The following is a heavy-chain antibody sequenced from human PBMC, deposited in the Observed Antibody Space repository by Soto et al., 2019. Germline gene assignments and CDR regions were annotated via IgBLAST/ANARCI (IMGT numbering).Heavy chain of an antibody. Sequence: ASVKVSCKASGYTFTSYGISWVRQAPGQGLEWMGWISAYNGSTNYAQKLQGRVTMTTDTSTSTAYMELRSLRSDDPAVYYCASSISGSPSPLVYGMDVWGQGTTVTVSS. J-gene: IGHJ6*02. D-gene: IGHD3-10*01. CDR1: GYTFTSYG. V-gene: IGHV1-18*01. CDR3: ASSISGSPSPLVYGMDV. CDR2: ISAYNGST.